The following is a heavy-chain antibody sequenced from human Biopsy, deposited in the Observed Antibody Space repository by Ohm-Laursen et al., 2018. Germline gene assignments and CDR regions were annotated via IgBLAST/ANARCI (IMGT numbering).Heavy chain of an antibody. CDR3: ARDPLNGHKHFDY. V-gene: IGHV1-2*02. CDR1: SYTFTDYN. Sequence: ASVKVSCKASSYTFTDYNIHWMRQAPGQGLEWLGYISCKTGATNYAQKFQGTVTVTRDTSISTAYLALGSLRSADTAIYYCARDPLNGHKHFDYWGQGSLVTVSS. D-gene: IGHD2-8*01. CDR2: ISCKTGAT. J-gene: IGHJ4*02.